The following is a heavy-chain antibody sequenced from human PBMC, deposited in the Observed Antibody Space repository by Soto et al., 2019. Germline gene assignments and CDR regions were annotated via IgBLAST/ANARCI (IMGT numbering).Heavy chain of an antibody. CDR2: ISSSSSTI. Sequence: EVQLVESGGGLVQPGWSLRLSCAASGFTFSSYSMNWVRQAPGKGLEWVSYISSSSSTIYYADSVKGRFTISRDNAKNSLYLQMNSLRDEDTAVYYCAREGTRGGFLNWFDPWGQGTLVTVSS. V-gene: IGHV3-48*02. CDR1: GFTFSSYS. J-gene: IGHJ5*02. D-gene: IGHD2-15*01. CDR3: AREGTRGGFLNWFDP.